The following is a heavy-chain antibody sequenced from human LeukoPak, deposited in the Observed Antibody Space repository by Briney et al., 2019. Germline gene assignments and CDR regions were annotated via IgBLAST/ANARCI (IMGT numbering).Heavy chain of an antibody. CDR1: GFTFSSYA. V-gene: IGHV3-21*01. Sequence: GGSLRLSCAASGFTFSSYAMSWVRQAPGKGLEWVSSISSSSSYIYYADSVKGRFTISRDNARNSLYLQMNSLTAEDTAVYYCARDPYSGAYGNTYYYYMDVWGKGTTVTISS. J-gene: IGHJ6*03. D-gene: IGHD1-26*01. CDR3: ARDPYSGAYGNTYYYYMDV. CDR2: ISSSSSYI.